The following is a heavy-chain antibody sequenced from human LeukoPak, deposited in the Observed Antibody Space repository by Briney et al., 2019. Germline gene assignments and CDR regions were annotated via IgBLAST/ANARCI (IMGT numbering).Heavy chain of an antibody. CDR1: VFIFSSYS. V-gene: IGHV3-21*01. J-gene: IGHJ4*02. CDR2: ISSSSSYI. CDR3: ARDRGPSRIAVAGTEFDY. Sequence: PGVSVRLLCAASVFIFSSYSMHGVRQAPGKGLECVSSISSSSSYIYYGDSVRSRFTISRDNAKNTLYLQMNSLRAEDTAVYYCARDRGPSRIAVAGTEFDYWGQGTLVTVSS. D-gene: IGHD6-19*01.